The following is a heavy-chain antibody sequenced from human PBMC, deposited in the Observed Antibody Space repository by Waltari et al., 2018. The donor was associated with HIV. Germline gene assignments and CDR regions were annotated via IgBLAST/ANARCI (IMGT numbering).Heavy chain of an antibody. V-gene: IGHV1-8*02. CDR3: TKGRRGALFGDE. J-gene: IGHJ4*02. CDR2: MNPDNGDA. D-gene: IGHD3-3*01. Sequence: VHLVQSGAEIQKPRASVRVSCKESGYSLIDFDINWVRRAPGRGLEWVGWMNPDNGDAGYGHKFRGRFTLTRDTSTDTAYMEVDNLKSEDTAIYFCTKGRRGALFGDEWGQGTLVTVSS. CDR1: GYSLIDFD.